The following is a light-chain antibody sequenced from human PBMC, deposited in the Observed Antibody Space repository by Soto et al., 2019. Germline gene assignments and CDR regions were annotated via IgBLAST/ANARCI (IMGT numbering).Light chain of an antibody. J-gene: IGLJ3*02. CDR3: QSYDNSLRGWV. Sequence: QSVLTQPPSVSGAPGQRVTISCTGSSSNIGAGYDVHWYQQLPGTAPKLLIYGNSNRPSGVPDRFSGSKSGTSASLAITGLQAEDEAGYYCQSYDNSLRGWVFGGGTKVTVL. CDR1: SSNIGAGYD. CDR2: GNS. V-gene: IGLV1-40*01.